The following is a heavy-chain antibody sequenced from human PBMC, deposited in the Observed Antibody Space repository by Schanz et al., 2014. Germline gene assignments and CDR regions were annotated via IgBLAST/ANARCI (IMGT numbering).Heavy chain of an antibody. D-gene: IGHD3-10*01. V-gene: IGHV3-21*05. J-gene: IGHJ6*02. CDR1: GFTFSSYG. Sequence: VQLVESGGGVVQFGRSLRLSCVASGFTFSSYGMHWVRQAPGKGLEWVSYISGTTTYTNYADSVKGRFTISRDNAKNSLFLQMNSLRVEDTAVYYCARLPVGYGSGIWDVWGQGTSVTVSS. CDR2: ISGTTTYT. CDR3: ARLPVGYGSGIWDV.